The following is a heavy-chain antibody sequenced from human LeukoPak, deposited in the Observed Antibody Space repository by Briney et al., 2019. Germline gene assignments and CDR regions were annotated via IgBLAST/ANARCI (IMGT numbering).Heavy chain of an antibody. J-gene: IGHJ4*02. Sequence: GRSLRLSCAASGFSFRSYWMHWVRQAPGRGLVWVSRINNDGSTTADADSVKGRFTITRDNAKNTLYLQMNSLRAEDTAVYYCARGDAYALNYWGQGTLVTVSS. D-gene: IGHD2-2*01. CDR3: ARGDAYALNY. V-gene: IGHV3-74*01. CDR2: INNDGSTT. CDR1: GFSFRSYW.